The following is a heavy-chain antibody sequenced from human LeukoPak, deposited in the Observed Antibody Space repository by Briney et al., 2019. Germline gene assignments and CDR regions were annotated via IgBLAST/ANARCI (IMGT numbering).Heavy chain of an antibody. J-gene: IGHJ4*02. Sequence: GGSLRLSSVTSGFTFNNYAMNWVRQAAGKGLQWVSRISASGRSTTYAESVKGRITISRDNSKNTLFLQVNSLRDDDTAVYYCAKVDNMVRGIIAYWGQGTLVTVSS. CDR2: ISASGRST. CDR3: AKVDNMVRGIIAY. CDR1: GFTFNNYA. D-gene: IGHD3-10*01. V-gene: IGHV3-23*01.